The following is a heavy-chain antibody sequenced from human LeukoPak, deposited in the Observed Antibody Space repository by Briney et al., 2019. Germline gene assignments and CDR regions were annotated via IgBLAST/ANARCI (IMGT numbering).Heavy chain of an antibody. J-gene: IGHJ4*02. V-gene: IGHV3-30*02. CDR1: GFTFSSHG. D-gene: IGHD1-26*01. CDR2: IRYDGSNK. CDR3: ARGDSGSYYGEYY. Sequence: GGSLRLSCAASGFTFSSHGMHWVRQAPGKGLEWVAFIRYDGSNKYYADSVKGRFTISRDNSKNTLYLQMNSLRAEDTALYYCARGDSGSYYGEYYWGQGTLVTVSS.